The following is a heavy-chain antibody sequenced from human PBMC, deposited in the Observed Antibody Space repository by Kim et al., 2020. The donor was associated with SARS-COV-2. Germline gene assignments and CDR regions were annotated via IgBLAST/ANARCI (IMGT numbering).Heavy chain of an antibody. J-gene: IGHJ6*02. D-gene: IGHD3-10*01. CDR1: GFTFSDSP. Sequence: GGSLRLSCAASGFTFSDSPIHWVRQAPGKGLEWVANIKQDGSEKYYVDSVKGRFTISRDNATNSLYLQMNSLRAEDTAVYYCARDLQYYYGSGSYPHYYYYGMYVWGPWTTVTVSS. V-gene: IGHV3-7*01. CDR2: IKQDGSEK. CDR3: ARDLQYYYGSGSYPHYYYYGMYV.